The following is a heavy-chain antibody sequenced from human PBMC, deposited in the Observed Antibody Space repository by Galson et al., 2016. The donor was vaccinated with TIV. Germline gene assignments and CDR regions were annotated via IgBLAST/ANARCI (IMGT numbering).Heavy chain of an antibody. Sequence: QSGAEVKRPGESLKISCRGSGYTFASHWIAWVRQMPGKGLELMGVVYPGDADTRYTPSFQGQVTISVDKSMKTAYLEWTSLKSSDTAMYYCARPTGINHIGPFEMWGQGTMVIVSS. CDR1: GYTFASHW. J-gene: IGHJ3*02. CDR2: VYPGDADT. CDR3: ARPTGINHIGPFEM. V-gene: IGHV5-51*03. D-gene: IGHD3-9*01.